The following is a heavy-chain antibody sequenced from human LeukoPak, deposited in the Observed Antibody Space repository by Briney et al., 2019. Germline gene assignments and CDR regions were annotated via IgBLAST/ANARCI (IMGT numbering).Heavy chain of an antibody. V-gene: IGHV4-39*02. J-gene: IGHJ4*02. CDR3: AREYYGSSGYYFLDY. Sequence: PSETLSLTCNVSGGSISSSSYYWGWIRQPPGKGLEWIGSMYYSGSTYYNPSLKSRVTISVDTSKNQFSLKLSSVTAADTAVYYCAREYYGSSGYYFLDYWGQGTLVTVSS. D-gene: IGHD3-22*01. CDR2: MYYSGST. CDR1: GGSISSSSYY.